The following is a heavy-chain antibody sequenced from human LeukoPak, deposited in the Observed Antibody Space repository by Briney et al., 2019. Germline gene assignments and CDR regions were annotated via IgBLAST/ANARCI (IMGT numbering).Heavy chain of an antibody. CDR1: GFTFSSYA. Sequence: GRSLRLSCAASGFTFSSYAMHWVRQAPGKGLEWVAVISYDGSNKYYADSVKGRFTISRDNSKNTLYLQMNSLRAEVTAVYYCARVLGGEYDYWGQGTLVTVSS. V-gene: IGHV3-30*01. J-gene: IGHJ4*02. D-gene: IGHD3-16*01. CDR2: ISYDGSNK. CDR3: ARVLGGEYDY.